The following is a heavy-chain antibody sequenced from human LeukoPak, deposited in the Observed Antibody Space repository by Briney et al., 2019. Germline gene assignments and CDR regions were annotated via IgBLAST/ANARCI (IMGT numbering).Heavy chain of an antibody. V-gene: IGHV3-74*01. Sequence: GGSLRLSCAASGFSFSNYEMNWVRQAPGKGLVWVSRINSDGSSTTYADSVKGRFTISRDNAKNTLYLQMNSLRAEDTAMYYCVRQYSYDSSGYYPWDYWGQGTLVTVSS. CDR3: VRQYSYDSSGYYPWDY. CDR1: GFSFSNYE. J-gene: IGHJ4*02. D-gene: IGHD3-22*01. CDR2: INSDGSST.